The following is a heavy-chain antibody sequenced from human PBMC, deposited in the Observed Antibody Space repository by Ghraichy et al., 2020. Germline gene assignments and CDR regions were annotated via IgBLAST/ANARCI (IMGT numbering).Heavy chain of an antibody. Sequence: SETLSLTCTVSGGSISSTSYYWGWIRQPPGKGLEWIGSIYYSGGTYYNPSLRSRVTISVDTSKNQFSLKLSSVTAADTAVYYCARLWWAKGAGDPGYWGQGTLVTVSS. V-gene: IGHV4-39*01. D-gene: IGHD4-17*01. J-gene: IGHJ4*02. CDR2: IYYSGGT. CDR3: ARLWWAKGAGDPGY. CDR1: GGSISSTSYY.